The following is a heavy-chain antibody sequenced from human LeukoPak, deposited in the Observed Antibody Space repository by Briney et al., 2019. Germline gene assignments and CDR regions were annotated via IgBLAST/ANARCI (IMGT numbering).Heavy chain of an antibody. J-gene: IGHJ6*03. CDR1: GFTFSSYW. CDR2: IKQDGSEK. Sequence: SGGSLRLSCAASGFTFSSYWMSWVRQAPGKGLEWVANIKQDGSEKYYVDSVKGRFTISRDNAKNSLYLQMNSLRAEDTAVYYCARTPYCSGGSCYSNSYYYYYYYMDVWGKGTTVTVSS. CDR3: ARTPYCSGGSCYSNSYYYYYYYMDV. D-gene: IGHD2-15*01. V-gene: IGHV3-7*01.